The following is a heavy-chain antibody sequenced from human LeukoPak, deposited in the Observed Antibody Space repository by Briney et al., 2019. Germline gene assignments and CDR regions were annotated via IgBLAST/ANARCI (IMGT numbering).Heavy chain of an antibody. CDR1: GFTFSSYA. V-gene: IGHV3-23*01. Sequence: PGGSLRLSCAASGFTFSSYAMSWVRQAPGKGLEWVSTINGGGVNTHYADSVGGRFTISRDNSKNTLYLQMNSLRAEDTAVYYCAKRLSVVVPAAPDYWGQGTLVTVSS. CDR2: INGGGVNT. J-gene: IGHJ4*02. CDR3: AKRLSVVVPAAPDY. D-gene: IGHD2-2*01.